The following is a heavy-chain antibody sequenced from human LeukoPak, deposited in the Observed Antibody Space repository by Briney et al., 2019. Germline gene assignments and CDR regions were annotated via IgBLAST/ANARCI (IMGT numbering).Heavy chain of an antibody. CDR2: INPNSGGT. CDR3: VRLKGYCSGWIDD. J-gene: IGHJ4*02. D-gene: IGHD2-15*01. Sequence: ASVKVSCKASGYTFTGYYMHWVRQAPGQGLEWMGWINPNSGGTNYAQMFQGRGTMTRDTAISPAYMELSRLRSDDMAVYYCVRLKGYCSGWIDDWGQGTLVIVSS. CDR1: GYTFTGYY. V-gene: IGHV1-2*02.